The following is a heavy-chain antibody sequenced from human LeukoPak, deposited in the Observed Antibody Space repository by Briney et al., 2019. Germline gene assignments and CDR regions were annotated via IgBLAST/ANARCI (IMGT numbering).Heavy chain of an antibody. CDR1: GFTFGDYA. Sequence: PGGSLRLSCTASGFTFGDYAMSWVRQAPGKGLEWVSAISGSGSSTYYADSVKGRFTISRDNSKNTLYLQMNSLRVEDTAVYYCAKGHDASGSYGYFDYWGQGTLVTVSS. V-gene: IGHV3-23*01. D-gene: IGHD3-10*01. CDR2: ISGSGSST. CDR3: AKGHDASGSYGYFDY. J-gene: IGHJ4*02.